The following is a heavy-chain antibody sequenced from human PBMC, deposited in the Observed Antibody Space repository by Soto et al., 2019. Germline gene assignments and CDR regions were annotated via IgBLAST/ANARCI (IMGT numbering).Heavy chain of an antibody. CDR1: GGSISNYY. Sequence: PSETLSLTCPVSGGSISNYYLNWIRQSPGKGLEWIGYIYSSGSTHYNPSLQNRVTISIDTSKSQVSLKVNSVTAADTAVYYCARDHPHSYGVYYFDYWGQGTPVTVSS. D-gene: IGHD5-18*01. CDR2: IYSSGST. J-gene: IGHJ4*02. V-gene: IGHV4-59*01. CDR3: ARDHPHSYGVYYFDY.